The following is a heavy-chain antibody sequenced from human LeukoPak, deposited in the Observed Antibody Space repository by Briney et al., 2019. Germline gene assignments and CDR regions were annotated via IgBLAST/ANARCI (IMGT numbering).Heavy chain of an antibody. CDR3: ARSPIAAADWFDP. D-gene: IGHD6-13*01. Sequence: ASVKVSCKASGYTFTTYAMHWVRQAPGQRLEWMGWINAGNGNTKYSQKFQGRVTITRDTSASTAYMELSSLRFEDTAVNYCARSPIAAADWFDPWGQGTLVTVSS. CDR1: GYTFTTYA. J-gene: IGHJ5*02. CDR2: INAGNGNT. V-gene: IGHV1-3*01.